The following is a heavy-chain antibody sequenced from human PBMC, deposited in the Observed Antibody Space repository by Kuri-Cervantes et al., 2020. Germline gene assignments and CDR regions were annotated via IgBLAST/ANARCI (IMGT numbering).Heavy chain of an antibody. V-gene: IGHV4-34*01. Sequence: GSLRLSCAVYGGSFSGYYWSWIRQPPGKGLEWIGEINHSGSTNYNPSLKSRVTISVDKSKNQFSLKLSSVTAADTAVYYCARLGSPVAATPFDYWGQGTLVTVSS. CDR3: ARLGSPVAATPFDY. CDR1: GGSFSGYY. J-gene: IGHJ4*02. D-gene: IGHD2-15*01. CDR2: INHSGST.